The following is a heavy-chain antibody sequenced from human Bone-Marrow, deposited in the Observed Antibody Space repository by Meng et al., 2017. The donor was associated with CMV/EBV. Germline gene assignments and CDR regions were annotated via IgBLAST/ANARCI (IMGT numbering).Heavy chain of an antibody. CDR1: GFTFSSYS. Sequence: GGSLRLSCAASGFTFSSYSMNWVRQAPGKGLEWVSSISSSSSYIYYADSVKGRFTISRDNAKNSLYLQMNSLRAEDTAVYYCARGPLDIVVVPAAIGYWGQGTLVTVSS. J-gene: IGHJ4*02. V-gene: IGHV3-21*01. D-gene: IGHD2-2*01. CDR3: ARGPLDIVVVPAAIGY. CDR2: ISSSSSYI.